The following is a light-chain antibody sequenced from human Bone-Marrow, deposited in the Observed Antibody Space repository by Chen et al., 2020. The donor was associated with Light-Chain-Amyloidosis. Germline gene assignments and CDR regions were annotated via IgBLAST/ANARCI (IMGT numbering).Light chain of an antibody. V-gene: IGKV2-40*01. CDR3: MQRIEFPFT. J-gene: IGKJ4*01. CDR2: MVS. Sequence: DIVMTQTPLSLSVTPGEPASISCRSSQTLLDSDDGNTYLDWFLQKPGQSPQLLIYMVSHRASGVPDSFSGSGSGTDFTLKISRVEAEDVGVYYCMQRIEFPFTFGGGTKVEIK. CDR1: QTLLDSDDGNTY.